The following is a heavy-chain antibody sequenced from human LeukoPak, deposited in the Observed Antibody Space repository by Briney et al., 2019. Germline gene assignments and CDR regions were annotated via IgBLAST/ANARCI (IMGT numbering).Heavy chain of an antibody. V-gene: IGHV5-51*01. J-gene: IGHJ4*02. CDR1: DSHFLSYG. Sequence: GGPLHISGQGSDSHFLSYGLGGARPLPGKGLEGVGIIYPGDSDTRYSPSFQGQVTISADKCISTAYLQWSSLKASDTAMYYCARMTSLAAAATHGGQGTLVTVPS. CDR3: ARMTSLAAAATH. D-gene: IGHD6-13*01. CDR2: IYPGDSDT.